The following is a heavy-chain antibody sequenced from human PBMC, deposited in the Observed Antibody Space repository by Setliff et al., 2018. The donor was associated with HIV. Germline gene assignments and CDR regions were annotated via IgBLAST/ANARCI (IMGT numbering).Heavy chain of an antibody. CDR3: ASSNWQLVADH. J-gene: IGHJ5*02. D-gene: IGHD6-13*01. CDR1: GYTFTDYY. Sequence: EASVKVSCKASGYTFTDYYLHWVRQAPGQGPEWMGLINPNGGSTIYAQKFEDRLTVTSDTATTTLYMELRSLRFDDTAMYYCASSNWQLVADHWGQGTPVTVSS. V-gene: IGHV1-46*01. CDR2: INPNGGST.